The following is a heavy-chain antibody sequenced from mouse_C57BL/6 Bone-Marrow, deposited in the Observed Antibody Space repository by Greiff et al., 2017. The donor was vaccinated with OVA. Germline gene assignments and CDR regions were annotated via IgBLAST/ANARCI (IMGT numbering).Heavy chain of an antibody. CDR1: GFNIKDDY. V-gene: IGHV14-4*01. D-gene: IGHD2-1*01. CDR3: TTVYYGNYPYFDV. J-gene: IGHJ1*03. Sequence: VQLQESGAELVRPGASVKLSCTASGFNIKDDYMHWVKQRPEQGLEWIGWIDPENGDTEYDSKFQGKATITADTSSNTAYLQLSSLTSEDTAVYYCTTVYYGNYPYFDVWGTGTTVTVSS. CDR2: IDPENGDT.